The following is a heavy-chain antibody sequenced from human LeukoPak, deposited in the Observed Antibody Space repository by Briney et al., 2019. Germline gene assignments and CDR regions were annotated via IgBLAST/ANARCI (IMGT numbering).Heavy chain of an antibody. CDR3: ARGGYCSCGSCLRSRNAFDI. Sequence: SVKLSCKASGYTFTSYDINWVRQATGQGLEWMGWTNPNSGNTGYAQTFKGRFTITRNTSISTAYMKLSSLRSEDTAVYYGARGGYCSCGSCLRSRNAFDIWGQGTMVTVSS. J-gene: IGHJ3*02. D-gene: IGHD2-15*01. CDR1: GYTFTSYD. CDR2: TNPNSGNT. V-gene: IGHV1-8*01.